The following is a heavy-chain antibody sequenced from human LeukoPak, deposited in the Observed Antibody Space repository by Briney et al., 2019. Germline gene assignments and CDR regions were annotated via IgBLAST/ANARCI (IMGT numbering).Heavy chain of an antibody. D-gene: IGHD2-2*01. CDR3: ARQYCSSTSCYYFDY. J-gene: IGHJ4*02. V-gene: IGHV1-46*01. CDR1: GYTFTSYY. Sequence: ASVKVSCKASGYTFTSYYMHWVRRAPGQGLEWMGMINPSGGSTSYAQKFQGRVTMTRDMSTSTVYMELSSLRSEDTAVYYCARQYCSSTSCYYFDYWGQGTLVTVSS. CDR2: INPSGGST.